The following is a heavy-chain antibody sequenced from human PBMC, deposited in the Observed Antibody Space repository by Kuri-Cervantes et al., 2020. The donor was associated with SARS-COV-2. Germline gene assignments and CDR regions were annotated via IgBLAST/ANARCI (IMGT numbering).Heavy chain of an antibody. Sequence: LRLSCAVSGGSISSGGYYWSWIRQPPGKGLEWIGYIYHSGSTYYNPSLKSRVIISVDRSKNQFSLKLSSVTAADTAVYYCASLGFQDAFDIWGQGTMVTVSS. CDR3: ASLGFQDAFDI. J-gene: IGHJ3*02. CDR2: IYHSGST. CDR1: GGSISSGGYY. D-gene: IGHD7-27*01. V-gene: IGHV4-30-2*01.